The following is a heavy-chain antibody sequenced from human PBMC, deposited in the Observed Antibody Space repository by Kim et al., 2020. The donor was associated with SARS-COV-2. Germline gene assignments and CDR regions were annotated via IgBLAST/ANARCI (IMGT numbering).Heavy chain of an antibody. CDR3: ARGIGVVIPDY. Sequence: GGSLRLSCAASGFTFSSYAMPWVRQAPGKGLEWVAVISNDGSNKYYADSVKGRFTISRDNSKNTLYLQMNSLRAEDTAVYYCARGIGVVIPDYCGQGTLVTVSS. J-gene: IGHJ4*02. D-gene: IGHD3-3*01. CDR2: ISNDGSNK. V-gene: IGHV3-30-3*01. CDR1: GFTFSSYA.